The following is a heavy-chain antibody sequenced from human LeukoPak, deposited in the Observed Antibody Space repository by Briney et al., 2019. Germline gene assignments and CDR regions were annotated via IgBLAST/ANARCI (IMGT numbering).Heavy chain of an antibody. V-gene: IGHV4-61*02. D-gene: IGHD3-10*01. CDR3: GRGADY. CDR1: GGSISSGSYY. CDR2: IYTSGST. Sequence: SSQTLSLTCTVSGGSISSGSYYWSWIRQPAGKGLEWIGRIYTSGSTNYNPSLKSRVTISVDTSKNQFSLKLSFVTAADTAVYYCGRGADYWGQGTLVTVSS. J-gene: IGHJ4*02.